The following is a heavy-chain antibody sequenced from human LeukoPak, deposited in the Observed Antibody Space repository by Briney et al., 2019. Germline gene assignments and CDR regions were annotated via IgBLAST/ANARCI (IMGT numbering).Heavy chain of an antibody. D-gene: IGHD3-3*01. Sequence: RSLRHSCAASGFTFSSYAMHWVRQAPGKGLEYFSAISSNGGSTYYANSVKGRFTISRDNSKNTLYLQMGSLRAEDMAVYYCARAPDFWSGYYATRYYYYMDVWGKGTTVTVSS. J-gene: IGHJ6*03. CDR2: ISSNGGST. CDR3: ARAPDFWSGYYATRYYYYMDV. CDR1: GFTFSSYA. V-gene: IGHV3-64*01.